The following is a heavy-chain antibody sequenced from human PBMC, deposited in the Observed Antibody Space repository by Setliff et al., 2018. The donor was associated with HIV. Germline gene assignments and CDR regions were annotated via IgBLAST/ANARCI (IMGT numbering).Heavy chain of an antibody. CDR3: ARGRTTVVTPAWFDP. V-gene: IGHV1-69*13. CDR2: IIPIFGTA. Sequence: SVKVSCKASGGTFSSYAISWVRRAPGQGLEWMGGIIPIFGTANYAQKFQGRVTITADESTSTAYMELSSLRYEDTAVYYCARGRTTVVTPAWFDPWGQGTLVTVSS. J-gene: IGHJ5*02. D-gene: IGHD4-17*01. CDR1: GGTFSSYA.